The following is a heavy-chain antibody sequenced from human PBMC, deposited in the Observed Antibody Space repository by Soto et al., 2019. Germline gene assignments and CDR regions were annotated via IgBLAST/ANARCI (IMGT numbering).Heavy chain of an antibody. V-gene: IGHV3-30*18. Sequence: QVQLVESGGGVVQPGRSLRLSCAASGFTFSSYGLHWFRQAPGKGLEGGAVISYDGINKYYEDSVKGRFTISRDNSKNTLYLQMNSLRAEDTAVYYCAKVRRFLEWLLLGVDYWGQGTLVTVSS. CDR3: AKVRRFLEWLLLGVDY. J-gene: IGHJ4*02. CDR1: GFTFSSYG. D-gene: IGHD3-3*01. CDR2: ISYDGINK.